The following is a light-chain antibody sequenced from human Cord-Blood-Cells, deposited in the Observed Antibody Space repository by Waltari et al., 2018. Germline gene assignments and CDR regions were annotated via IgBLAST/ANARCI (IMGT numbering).Light chain of an antibody. CDR1: SRDVGGSNY. CDR2: EVS. Sequence: QSALTQPASVSGSPGQSITIPCTGTSRDVGGSNYVPWYQQHPGKAPKLMIYEVSNRPSGVSNRFSGSKSGNTASLTISGLQAEDEADYYCSSYTSSSTYVVFGGGTKLTVL. J-gene: IGLJ2*01. V-gene: IGLV2-14*01. CDR3: SSYTSSSTYVV.